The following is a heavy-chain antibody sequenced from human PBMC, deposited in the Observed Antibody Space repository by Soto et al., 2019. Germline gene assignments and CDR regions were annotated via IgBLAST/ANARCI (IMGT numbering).Heavy chain of an antibody. D-gene: IGHD2-15*01. Sequence: QVQLVQSGAEVKKPGSSVNVSCKASGGTFSSYTISWVRQAPGQGLEWMGRIIPILGIANYAQKFQGRVTITADKSTSTAYMELSSLRSEDTAVYYCAREPYCSGGSCYYYYGMDVWGQGTTVTVSS. CDR1: GGTFSSYT. CDR3: AREPYCSGGSCYYYYGMDV. CDR2: IIPILGIA. J-gene: IGHJ6*02. V-gene: IGHV1-69*08.